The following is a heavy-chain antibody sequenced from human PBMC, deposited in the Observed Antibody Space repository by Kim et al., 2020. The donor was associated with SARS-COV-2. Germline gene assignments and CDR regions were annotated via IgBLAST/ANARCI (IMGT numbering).Heavy chain of an antibody. CDR2: IYYSGST. Sequence: SETLSLTCTVSGGSISSGDYYWSWIRQPPGKGLEWIGYIYYSGSTYYNPSLKSRVTISVDTSKNQFSLKLSSVTAADTAVYYCARVPYDILTGYFNWFDPWGQGTLVTVSS. CDR1: GGSISSGDYY. V-gene: IGHV4-30-4*01. D-gene: IGHD3-9*01. J-gene: IGHJ5*02. CDR3: ARVPYDILTGYFNWFDP.